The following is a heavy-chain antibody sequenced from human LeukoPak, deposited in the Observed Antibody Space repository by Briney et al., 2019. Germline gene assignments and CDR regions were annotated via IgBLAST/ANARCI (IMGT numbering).Heavy chain of an antibody. J-gene: IGHJ4*02. CDR3: ARQSSGDYTSGLDN. CDR1: GYSFSSYW. Sequence: GESLKISCKAPGYSFSSYWIAWVRQVPGKGLEWMGIIYPSDSDIRYSPSFQGQVTISADKSISTAYLQWSSLKASDTAMYYCARQSSGDYTSGLDNWGQGTLVTVSS. V-gene: IGHV5-51*01. CDR2: IYPSDSDI. D-gene: IGHD4-11*01.